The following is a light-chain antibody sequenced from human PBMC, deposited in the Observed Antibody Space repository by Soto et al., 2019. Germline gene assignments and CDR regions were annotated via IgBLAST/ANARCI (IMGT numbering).Light chain of an antibody. Sequence: MVLTQSPGTLSLSPGERATLSCRASQSVSSSYLAWYQQKPGQSPRLLIYGASSRATGIPDRFSGSGSGTDFTLTISRLEPEDFAVYYCKQYGSSPWTFGPGTQGEI. V-gene: IGKV3-20*01. CDR2: GAS. J-gene: IGKJ1*01. CDR1: QSVSSSY. CDR3: KQYGSSPWT.